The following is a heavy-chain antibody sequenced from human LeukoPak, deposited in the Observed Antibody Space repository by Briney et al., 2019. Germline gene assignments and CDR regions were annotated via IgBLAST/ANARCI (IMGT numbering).Heavy chain of an antibody. V-gene: IGHV1-18*01. D-gene: IGHD6-19*01. CDR3: ARGSGIAVAGTGFDP. CDR2: ISAYNGNT. CDR1: GYTFTSYA. Sequence: ASVKVSCKASGYTFTSYALNWVRQAPGQGLEWMGWISAYNGNTNYAQKLQGRVTMTTDTSTSTAYMELRSLRSDDTAVYYCARGSGIAVAGTGFDPWGQGTLVTVSS. J-gene: IGHJ5*02.